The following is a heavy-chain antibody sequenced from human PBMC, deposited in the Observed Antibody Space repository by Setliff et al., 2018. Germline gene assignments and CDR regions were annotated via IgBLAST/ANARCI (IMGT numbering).Heavy chain of an antibody. D-gene: IGHD1-26*01. J-gene: IGHJ4*02. Sequence: SVKVSCKASGGTFISFGISWVRQAPGQGLEWVGGIIPNLGRVKYAQRFQDRATITAEESTTTAYVELISLRSDDSAVYYCAINVHTAGGADFWGQGTLVTVSS. CDR1: GGTFISFG. CDR2: IIPNLGRV. V-gene: IGHV1-69*10. CDR3: AINVHTAGGADF.